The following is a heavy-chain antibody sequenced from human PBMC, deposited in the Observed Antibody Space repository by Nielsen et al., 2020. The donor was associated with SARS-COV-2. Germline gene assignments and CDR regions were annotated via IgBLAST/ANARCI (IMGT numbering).Heavy chain of an antibody. CDR3: ARDRGVVPAAPWFDP. CDR2: INAGNGNT. D-gene: IGHD2-2*01. CDR1: GYTFTSYA. V-gene: IGHV1-3*01. Sequence: ASVKVSCKASGYTFTSYAMHWVRQAPGQRLEWMGWINAGNGNTKYSQKFQGRVTITRDTSASTAYMELSSLRSEDTAVYYCARDRGVVPAAPWFDPWGQGTLVTVSS. J-gene: IGHJ5*02.